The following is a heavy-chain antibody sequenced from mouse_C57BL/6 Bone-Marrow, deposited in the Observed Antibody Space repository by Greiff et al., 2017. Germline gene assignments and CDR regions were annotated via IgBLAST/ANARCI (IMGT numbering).Heavy chain of an antibody. J-gene: IGHJ2*01. CDR3: ARGEGYYGFFDY. V-gene: IGHV1-81*01. D-gene: IGHD1-1*01. CDR2: IYPRSGNT. CDR1: GYTFTSYG. Sequence: VQLQQSGAELARPGASVKLSCKASGYTFTSYGISWVKQRTGQGLEWIGEIYPRSGNTYYNEKFKGKATLTADKSSSTAYMELRSLTSEDSAVYFCARGEGYYGFFDYWGQGTTLTVSA.